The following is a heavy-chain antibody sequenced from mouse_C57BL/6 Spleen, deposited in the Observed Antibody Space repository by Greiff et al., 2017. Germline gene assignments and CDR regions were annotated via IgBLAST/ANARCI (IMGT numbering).Heavy chain of an antibody. CDR2: IDPETGGT. V-gene: IGHV1-15*01. Sequence: QVHVKQSGAELVRPGASVTLSCKASGYTFTDYEMHWVKQTPVHGLEWIGAIDPETGGTAYNQKFKGKAILTADKSSSTAYMELRSLTSEDSAVYYCTRDGESWFAYWGQGTLVTVSA. CDR3: TRDGESWFAY. CDR1: GYTFTDYE. J-gene: IGHJ3*01.